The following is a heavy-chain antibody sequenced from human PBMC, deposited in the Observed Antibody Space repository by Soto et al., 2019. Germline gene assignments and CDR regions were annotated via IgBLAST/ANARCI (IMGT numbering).Heavy chain of an antibody. CDR2: IYSGGST. Sequence: GGSLRLSCAASGFTVSSNYMSWVRQAPGKGLEWVSVIYSGGSTYYADSVKGRFTISRDNAKNCLYLQMSSLRVEDTGVYYCAGDDWGPAHIRGQGTPVTVSS. CDR1: GFTVSSNY. J-gene: IGHJ4*02. CDR3: AGDDWGPAHI. V-gene: IGHV3-66*01. D-gene: IGHD2-2*01.